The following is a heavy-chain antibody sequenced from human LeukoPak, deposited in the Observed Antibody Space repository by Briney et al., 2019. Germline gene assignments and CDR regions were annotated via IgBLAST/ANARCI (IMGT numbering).Heavy chain of an antibody. J-gene: IGHJ6*02. CDR2: ISYDGSNK. V-gene: IGHV3-30-3*01. CDR1: GFTFSSYA. CDR3: ARGDIVGYYYYGMDV. Sequence: GRSLRLSCAASGFTFSSYAMRWVRQAPGKGLEWVAVISYDGSNKYYADSVKGRFTISRDNSKNTLYLQMNSLRAEDTAVYYCARGDIVGYYYYGMDVWGQGTTVTVSS. D-gene: IGHD2-15*01.